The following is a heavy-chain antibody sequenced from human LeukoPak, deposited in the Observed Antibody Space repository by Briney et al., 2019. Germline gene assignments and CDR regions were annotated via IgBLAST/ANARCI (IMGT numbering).Heavy chain of an antibody. CDR3: AKANEDFYFDP. Sequence: ASVKVSCKASGYTXTVYYMHWVRQAPGQGLEWMGWINPNSGDTSCAQKFQGRVTMTRDMSINTAYMELSRLRSDDTAVYYCAKANEDFYFDPWGQGTLVTVSS. D-gene: IGHD1-1*01. J-gene: IGHJ5*02. CDR2: INPNSGDT. V-gene: IGHV1-2*02. CDR1: GYTXTVYY.